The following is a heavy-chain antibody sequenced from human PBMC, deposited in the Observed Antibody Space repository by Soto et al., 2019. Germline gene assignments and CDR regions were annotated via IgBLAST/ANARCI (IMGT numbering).Heavy chain of an antibody. Sequence: QVQLVQSGAEVKKPGASVKVSCKASGYTFTSYGISWVRQAPGQGLEWMGWISAYNGNTNYAQKLQGRDTMTTDTSTSTDYMALRSLRSDDTDVYYCARGWWQLVSFNYYGMDVWGQGTTVTVSS. D-gene: IGHD6-6*01. CDR3: ARGWWQLVSFNYYGMDV. CDR1: GYTFTSYG. V-gene: IGHV1-18*04. J-gene: IGHJ6*02. CDR2: ISAYNGNT.